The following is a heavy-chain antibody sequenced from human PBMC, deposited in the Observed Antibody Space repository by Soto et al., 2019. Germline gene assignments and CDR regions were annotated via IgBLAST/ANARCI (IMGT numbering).Heavy chain of an antibody. Sequence: QVQLVQSGVEVKKPGSSVRVSCKASGDTFKNSVIGWVRQAPGQGLEWMGGTIPLFGTTDYAQKFQGRLTITTDESTTTAYMEVSRLTSEDTAVYYCVAELDFGKLSVVWGQGTTVIVSS. J-gene: IGHJ6*02. CDR2: TIPLFGTT. V-gene: IGHV1-69*01. D-gene: IGHD3-10*01. CDR3: VAELDFGKLSVV. CDR1: GDTFKNSV.